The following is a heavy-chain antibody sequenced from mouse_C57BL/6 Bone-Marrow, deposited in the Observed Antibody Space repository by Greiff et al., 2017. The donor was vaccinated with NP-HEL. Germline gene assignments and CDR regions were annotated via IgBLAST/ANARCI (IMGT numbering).Heavy chain of an antibody. CDR3: ARGRGPPYY. J-gene: IGHJ2*01. Sequence: VQLQQPGAELVRPGSSVKLSCKASGYTFTSYWMHWVKQRPIQGLEWIGNIYPSDSGTHYNQKFKDKATLTVDKSSSTAYMQLSSLTSEDSAVYYCARGRGPPYYWGQGTTLTVSS. V-gene: IGHV1-52*01. CDR2: IYPSDSGT. CDR1: GYTFTSYW.